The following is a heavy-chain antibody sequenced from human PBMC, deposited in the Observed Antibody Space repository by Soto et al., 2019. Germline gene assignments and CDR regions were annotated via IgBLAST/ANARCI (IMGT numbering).Heavy chain of an antibody. CDR2: INPSGGST. J-gene: IGHJ6*02. D-gene: IGHD3-3*01. CDR1: GYTFTSYY. V-gene: IGHV1-46*01. Sequence: ASVKVPFKTSGYTFTSYYMPWVRQAPGQGLEWMGIINPSGGSTSYAQKFQGRVTMTRDTSTSTVYMELSSLRSEDTAVYYCARAVLPLRSRYYGKGDLRQCTTVSVS. CDR3: ARAVLPLRSRYYGKGD.